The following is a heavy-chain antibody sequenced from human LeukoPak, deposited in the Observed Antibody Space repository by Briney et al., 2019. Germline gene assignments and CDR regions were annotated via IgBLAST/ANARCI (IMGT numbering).Heavy chain of an antibody. J-gene: IGHJ4*02. D-gene: IGHD3-9*01. CDR3: ATVTRYFDWLLDY. CDR1: GGTFSSYA. V-gene: IGHV1-69*13. CDR2: IIPIFGTA. Sequence: PWASVKVSCKASGGTFSSYAISWVRQAPGQGLEWMGGIIPIFGTANYAQKFQGRVTITADESTSTAYMELSSLRSEDTAVYYCATVTRYFDWLLDYWGQGTLVTVSS.